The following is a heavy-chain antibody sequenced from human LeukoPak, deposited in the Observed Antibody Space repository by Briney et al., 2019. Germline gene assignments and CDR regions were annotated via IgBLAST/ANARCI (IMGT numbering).Heavy chain of an antibody. J-gene: IGHJ3*02. D-gene: IGHD2-21*01. CDR1: GGSISSYY. CDR2: IHHSGNT. V-gene: IGHV4-59*01. CDR3: VRWQYCGGNCFFSAFDI. Sequence: TSETLSLTCTVSGGSISSYYWSWIRQSPGKGLEWIGYIHHSGNTNSSPPLKSRVTISVDTPKNQFSLKLNSVTAADTAIYYCVRWQYCGGNCFFSAFDIWGQGKMVTVSS.